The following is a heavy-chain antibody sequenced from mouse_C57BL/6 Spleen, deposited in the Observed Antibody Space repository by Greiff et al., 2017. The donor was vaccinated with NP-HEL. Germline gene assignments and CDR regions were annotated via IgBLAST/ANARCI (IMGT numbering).Heavy chain of an antibody. CDR3: ARRGTTVVATGDYYAMDY. Sequence: QVQLKQSGAELVKPGASVKLSCKASGYTFTSYWMHWVKQRPGQGLEWIGMIHPNSGSTNYNEKFKSKATLTVDKSSSTAYMQLSSLTSEDSAVYYCARRGTTVVATGDYYAMDYWGQGTSVTVSS. CDR1: GYTFTSYW. CDR2: IHPNSGST. D-gene: IGHD1-1*01. V-gene: IGHV1-64*01. J-gene: IGHJ4*01.